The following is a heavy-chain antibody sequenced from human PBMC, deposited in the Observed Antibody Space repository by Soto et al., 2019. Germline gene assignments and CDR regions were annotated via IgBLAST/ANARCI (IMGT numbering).Heavy chain of an antibody. J-gene: IGHJ2*01. CDR2: IIPIFGTA. D-gene: IGHD2-2*02. V-gene: IGHV1-69*13. Sequence: GASVKVSCKASGGTFSSYAISWLRQAPGQELEWMGGIIPIFGTANYAQKFQGRVTITADESTSTAYMELSSLRSEDTAVYYCARAGGYCSSTSCYTWYFDLWGRGTLVTVSS. CDR3: ARAGGYCSSTSCYTWYFDL. CDR1: GGTFSSYA.